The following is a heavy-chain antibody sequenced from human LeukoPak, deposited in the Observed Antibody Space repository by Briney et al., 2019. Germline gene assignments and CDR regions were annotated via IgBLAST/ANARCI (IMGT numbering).Heavy chain of an antibody. CDR2: INAGNGNT. J-gene: IGHJ6*02. CDR1: GYTFTTYT. D-gene: IGHD3-3*01. Sequence: ASVNVSCKASGYTFTTYTIHWVRQAPGQGLEWMGWINAGNGNTKYSQHFQGRVTITRDTSASTAYMELSSLRSEDTAVYYCARANDFWSGYYYGMDVWGQGTTVTVSS. CDR3: ARANDFWSGYYYGMDV. V-gene: IGHV1-3*01.